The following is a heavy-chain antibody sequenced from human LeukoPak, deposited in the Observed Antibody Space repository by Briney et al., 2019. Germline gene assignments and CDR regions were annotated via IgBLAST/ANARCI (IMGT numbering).Heavy chain of an antibody. V-gene: IGHV3-7*01. Sequence: GGSLRLSCAASGFTFSSYWMSWVRQAPGKGLEWVANIKQDGSEKYYVDSVKGRFTISRDNAKNSLYLQMNSLRAEDTAVYYCARDPTIFRVVIVPDYWGQGTLVTVSS. CDR3: ARDPTIFRVVIVPDY. J-gene: IGHJ4*02. CDR1: GFTFSSYW. CDR2: IKQDGSEK. D-gene: IGHD3-3*01.